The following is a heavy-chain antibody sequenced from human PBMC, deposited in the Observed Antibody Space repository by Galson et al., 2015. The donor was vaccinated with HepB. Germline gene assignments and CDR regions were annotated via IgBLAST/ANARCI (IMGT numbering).Heavy chain of an antibody. Sequence: PALVKPTPPLTLTCTFSGFSLSTSGMCVSWIRQPPGKALEWLALIDWDDDKYYSTSLKTRLSISKDTSKNQVVLTMTNVDPMDTATYYCARYIGDYPYYFDYWGQGTLVTVSS. D-gene: IGHD4-17*01. V-gene: IGHV2-70*01. CDR3: ARYIGDYPYYFDY. J-gene: IGHJ4*02. CDR2: IDWDDDK. CDR1: GFSLSTSGMC.